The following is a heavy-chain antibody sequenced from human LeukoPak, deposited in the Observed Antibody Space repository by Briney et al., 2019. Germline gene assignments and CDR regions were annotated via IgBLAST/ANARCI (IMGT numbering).Heavy chain of an antibody. CDR2: ISDIGSI. CDR3: AGHHPRNTVDF. V-gene: IGHV4-59*08. D-gene: IGHD2/OR15-2a*01. Sequence: SETLSLTCTVSGGSISSYYWSWIRQPPGKGLEWIAYISDIGSINYNPSLKSRVTISLDTSKNQFSLRLSSVPAADTAVYYCAGHHPRNTVDFWGQGTLVTVSS. CDR1: GGSISSYY. J-gene: IGHJ4*02.